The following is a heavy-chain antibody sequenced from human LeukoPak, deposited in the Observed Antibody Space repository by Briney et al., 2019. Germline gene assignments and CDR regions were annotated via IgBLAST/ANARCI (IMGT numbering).Heavy chain of an antibody. CDR3: ARGTVTIGYFDY. J-gene: IGHJ4*02. CDR1: GFSVSSNY. V-gene: IGHV3-53*01. Sequence: GGSLRLSCTASGFSVSSNYMSWVRQAPGKGLEWVSVIYSGGSTDYADSVKGRFTISRDNSKNTVYLQMNSLRAEDTAIYYCARGTVTIGYFDYWGQGTLVTVPS. CDR2: IYSGGST. D-gene: IGHD4-11*01.